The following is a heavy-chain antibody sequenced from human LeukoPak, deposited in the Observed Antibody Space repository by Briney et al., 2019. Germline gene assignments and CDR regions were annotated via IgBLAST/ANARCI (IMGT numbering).Heavy chain of an antibody. CDR2: ISSSGSTI. D-gene: IGHD3-22*01. CDR1: GFTFSSYE. CDR3: ARDYGSGYYYFFDY. Sequence: GGSLRLSCAASGFTFSSYEMNWVRQAPGKGLEWVSYISSSGSTIYYAASVKGRFTISRDNAKNSLYLQMNSLRAEDTAVYYCARDYGSGYYYFFDYWGQGTLVTVSS. J-gene: IGHJ4*02. V-gene: IGHV3-48*03.